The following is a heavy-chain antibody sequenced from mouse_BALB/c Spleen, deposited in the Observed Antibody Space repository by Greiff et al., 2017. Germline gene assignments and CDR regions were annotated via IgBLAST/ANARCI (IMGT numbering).Heavy chain of an antibody. D-gene: IGHD2-14*01. CDR2: ISYSGST. CDR1: GYSITSDYA. V-gene: IGHV3-2*02. CDR3: ANGGYRYDSFDY. J-gene: IGHJ2*01. Sequence: EVQLQQSGPGLVKPSQSLSLTCTVTGYSITSDYAWNWIRQFPGNKLEWMGYISYSGSTSYNPSLKSRISITRDTSKNQFFLQLNSVTTEDTATYYCANGGYRYDSFDYWGQGTTLTVSS.